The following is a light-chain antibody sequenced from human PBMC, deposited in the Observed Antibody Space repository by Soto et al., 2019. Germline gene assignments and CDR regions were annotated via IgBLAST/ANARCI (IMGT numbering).Light chain of an antibody. CDR2: AAS. Sequence: EIEMTQSPATLSVSPGERATLSCRAIQSVSTNVAWYQQKPGQAPRLLINAASTRATGVPARFSGSGSGTDFTLTITSLEPEDFAVYYCQVRNSWPPSITFGQGTRLEI. J-gene: IGKJ5*01. V-gene: IGKV3-15*01. CDR3: QVRNSWPPSIT. CDR1: QSVSTN.